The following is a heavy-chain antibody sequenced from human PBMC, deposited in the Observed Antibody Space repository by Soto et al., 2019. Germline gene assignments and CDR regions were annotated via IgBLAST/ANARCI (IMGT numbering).Heavy chain of an antibody. V-gene: IGHV4-39*01. D-gene: IGHD1-26*01. CDR3: ARHGGGSYGFFIDY. Sequence: SETLSLTCTVSGDSIGSSSYYWGWIRQPPGKGLEWIGSIYYSGSTYYNPSLKSRVTISVDTSKNQFSLKLSSVTAADTAVFHCARHGGGSYGFFIDYWGQGTLVTVSS. CDR1: GDSIGSSSYY. J-gene: IGHJ4*02. CDR2: IYYSGST.